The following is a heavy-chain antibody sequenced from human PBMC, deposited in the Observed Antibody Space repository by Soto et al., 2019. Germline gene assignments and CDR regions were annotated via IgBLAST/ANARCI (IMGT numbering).Heavy chain of an antibody. Sequence: QITLNESGPTQVKPRQTLTLTCTFPGFSLTTSGVGVAWIRQSPGKAPEWLALIYWDDDKRYSPSLKSRLTITKDTSTNQVVLTMADLDPADTATYYCAHRVLRTVFGLVTTTAIYFDFWGQGTPVAVSS. V-gene: IGHV2-5*02. CDR2: IYWDDDK. J-gene: IGHJ4*02. CDR3: AHRVLRTVFGLVTTTAIYFDF. CDR1: GFSLTTSGVG. D-gene: IGHD3-3*01.